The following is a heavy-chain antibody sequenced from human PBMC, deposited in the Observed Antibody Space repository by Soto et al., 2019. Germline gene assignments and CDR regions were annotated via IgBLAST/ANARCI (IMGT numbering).Heavy chain of an antibody. J-gene: IGHJ6*03. Sequence: EVQLLEPGGGLVQPGGSLRLSCAASGFTFSSYAMSWVRQAPGKGLEWVSAISGSGGSTYYADSVKGRFTISRDNSKNPLYLQMNSLRAEGTAVYYCAKRPRVYDLMDVLGKGTTVTVSS. V-gene: IGHV3-23*01. D-gene: IGHD5-12*01. CDR3: AKRPRVYDLMDV. CDR2: ISGSGGST. CDR1: GFTFSSYA.